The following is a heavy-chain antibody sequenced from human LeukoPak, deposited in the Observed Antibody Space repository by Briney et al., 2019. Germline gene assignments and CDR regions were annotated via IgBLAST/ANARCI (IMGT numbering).Heavy chain of an antibody. Sequence: ASVKVSCKASGYTFTGYHMHWVRQAPGHGLEWMGWINPNSGGTNYVQKFQGRITMTRDTSITTAYMELSRLRSDDTAVYYCAKGGDILTGYYGAFDIWGQGTMVTVSS. CDR1: GYTFTGYH. J-gene: IGHJ3*02. CDR2: INPNSGGT. V-gene: IGHV1-2*02. CDR3: AKGGDILTGYYGAFDI. D-gene: IGHD3-9*01.